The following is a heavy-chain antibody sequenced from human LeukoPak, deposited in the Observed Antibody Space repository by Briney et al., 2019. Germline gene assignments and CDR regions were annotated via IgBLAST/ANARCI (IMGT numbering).Heavy chain of an antibody. V-gene: IGHV3-11*01. J-gene: IGHJ6*02. CDR2: ISSSGSTI. CDR1: GFTFSDYY. CDR3: ARNQLPSANYYYYGMDV. D-gene: IGHD2-2*01. Sequence: GGSLRLSCAASGFTFSDYYMSWIRQAPGKGLEWVSYISSSGSTIYYADSVKGRFTISRDNAKNSLYLQTNSLRAEDTAVYYCARNQLPSANYYYYGMDVWGQGTTVTVSS.